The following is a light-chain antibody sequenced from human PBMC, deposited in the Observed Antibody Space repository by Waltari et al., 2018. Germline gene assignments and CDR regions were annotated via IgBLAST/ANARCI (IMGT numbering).Light chain of an antibody. Sequence: DIVMTQSPLSLPVTPGERASISCKSSRSLLHSSGYNYVDWYLQQPGQSPQLLISLGSNRASGVPDRFSGSGSGTDFTLKISRVEAEDVGVYYCMQALQSPLTFGGGTKVEIK. J-gene: IGKJ4*01. V-gene: IGKV2-28*01. CDR3: MQALQSPLT. CDR2: LGS. CDR1: RSLLHSSGYNY.